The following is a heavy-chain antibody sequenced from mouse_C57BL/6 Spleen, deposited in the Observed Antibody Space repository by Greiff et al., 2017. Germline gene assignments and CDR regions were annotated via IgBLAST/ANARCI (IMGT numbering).Heavy chain of an antibody. V-gene: IGHV1-66*01. D-gene: IGHD2-5*01. CDR2: IYPGSGNT. CDR1: GYSFTSYY. Sequence: QVQLKESGPELVKPGASVKISCKASGYSFTSYYIHWVKQRPGQGLEWIGWIYPGSGNTKYNEKFKGKATLTADTSSSTAYMQLSSLTSEDSAVYYCARHEAYYSNYDWYFDVWGTGTTVTVSS. CDR3: ARHEAYYSNYDWYFDV. J-gene: IGHJ1*03.